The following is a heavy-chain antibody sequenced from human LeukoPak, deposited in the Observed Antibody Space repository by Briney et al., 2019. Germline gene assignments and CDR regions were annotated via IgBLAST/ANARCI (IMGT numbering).Heavy chain of an antibody. Sequence: SETLCLTCAVYGGSFSGYYWSWIRQPPGKGLEWIGEINHSGSTNYNPSLKSRVTISVDTSKNQFSLKLSSVTAADTAVYYCARGLQDYDSSGYYYDYWGQGTLVTVSS. V-gene: IGHV4-34*01. CDR1: GGSFSGYY. CDR3: ARGLQDYDSSGYYYDY. J-gene: IGHJ4*02. CDR2: INHSGST. D-gene: IGHD3-22*01.